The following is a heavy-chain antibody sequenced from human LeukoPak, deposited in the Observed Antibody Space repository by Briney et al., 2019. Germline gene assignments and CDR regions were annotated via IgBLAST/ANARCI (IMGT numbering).Heavy chain of an antibody. J-gene: IGHJ4*02. D-gene: IGHD3-22*01. CDR2: ISAYNGNT. CDR3: ARDGPYYYDSSGHYGPDY. CDR1: GYTFTSYG. Sequence: ASVKVSCKASGYTFTSYGISWVRQAPGQGLEWMGWISAYNGNTNYAQKLQGRVTMTTDTSTSTAYMELRSLRSDDTAVYYCARDGPYYYDSSGHYGPDYWGQGTLVTVSS. V-gene: IGHV1-18*01.